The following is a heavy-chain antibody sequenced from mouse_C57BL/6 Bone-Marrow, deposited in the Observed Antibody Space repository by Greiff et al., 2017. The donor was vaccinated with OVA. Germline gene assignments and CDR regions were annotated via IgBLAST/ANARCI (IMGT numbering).Heavy chain of an antibody. CDR1: GYAFSSSW. V-gene: IGHV1-82*01. CDR2: IYPGDGDT. J-gene: IGHJ3*01. CDR3: AKLTGTGWFAY. D-gene: IGHD4-1*01. Sequence: VQLQQSGPELVKPGASVKISCKASGYAFSSSWMNWVKQRPGKGLGWIGRIYPGDGDTNYNGKFKGKATLTADKSSSTAYMQLSSLTSEDSAVYFCAKLTGTGWFAYWGQGTLVTVSA.